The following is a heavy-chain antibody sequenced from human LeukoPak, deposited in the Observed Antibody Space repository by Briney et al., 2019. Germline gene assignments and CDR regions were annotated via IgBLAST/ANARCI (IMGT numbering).Heavy chain of an antibody. CDR2: ISDSGGST. D-gene: IGHD3/OR15-3a*01. CDR3: AKRGVVIRVILVGFHKEAYYFES. Sequence: PGGSLRLSWAASGFTFSNYGMSWVRQAPGKGLEWVAGISDSGGSTKYADSVKGRFTIARDNRKNTLYLQMNSLRAEDTAVYFCAKRGVVIRVILVGFHKEAYYFESWGQGALVTVSS. J-gene: IGHJ4*02. V-gene: IGHV3-23*01. CDR1: GFTFSNYG.